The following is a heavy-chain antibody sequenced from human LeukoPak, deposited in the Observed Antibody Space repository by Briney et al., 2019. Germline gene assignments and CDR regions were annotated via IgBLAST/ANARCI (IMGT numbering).Heavy chain of an antibody. J-gene: IGHJ4*02. CDR2: ISATGGSS. Sequence: PGGSLRLSCAASGFTFSSFAMSWVRQAPGKGLEWVSGISATGGSSYYADSVRGRFTISRDNSKNTLYLQMNSLRAEDTAVYYCAKDTDYGDYLFDYWGQGTLVTVSS. V-gene: IGHV3-23*01. CDR3: AKDTDYGDYLFDY. D-gene: IGHD4-17*01. CDR1: GFTFSSFA.